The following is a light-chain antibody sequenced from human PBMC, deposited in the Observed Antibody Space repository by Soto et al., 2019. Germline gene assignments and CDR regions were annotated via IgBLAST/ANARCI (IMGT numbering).Light chain of an antibody. J-gene: IGKJ4*01. V-gene: IGKV1-39*01. Sequence: DIQMTQSPSSLSASVGDRVTITCRASQSISSYLNWYQQKPGQAPKVLIYAASSLQSGVPSRFSGSGSGTDFTLTISSLQPEDFATYYFQQSYSTPLTFGGGTKVEVK. CDR1: QSISSY. CDR3: QQSYSTPLT. CDR2: AAS.